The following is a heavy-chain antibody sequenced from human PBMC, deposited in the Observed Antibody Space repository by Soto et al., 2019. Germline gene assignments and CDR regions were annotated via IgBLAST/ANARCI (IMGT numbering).Heavy chain of an antibody. D-gene: IGHD2-2*01. Sequence: ASVKVSCKASGGTFSSYAISWVRQAPGQGLEWMGGIIPIFGTANYAQKFQGRVTITADESTSTAYMELSSLRSEDTAVYYCARSGTLTLGYCSSTSCYGAYNWFDPWGQGTLVTVSS. CDR2: IIPIFGTA. CDR3: ARSGTLTLGYCSSTSCYGAYNWFDP. CDR1: GGTFSSYA. V-gene: IGHV1-69*13. J-gene: IGHJ5*02.